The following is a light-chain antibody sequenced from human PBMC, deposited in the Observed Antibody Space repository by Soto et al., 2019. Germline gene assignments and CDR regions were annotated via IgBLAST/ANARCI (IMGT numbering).Light chain of an antibody. J-gene: IGKJ5*01. Sequence: EIVMTQSPATLSVSPGERATLSCRASQSVSSNLAWYQQKPGQAPRLLIYGTSTRATGIPAGFSGSGSGTEFTLTISSLQSDDFATYYCQQRNSWPPTFTFGQGTRLEIK. CDR1: QSVSSN. CDR2: GTS. V-gene: IGKV3-15*01. CDR3: QQRNSWPPTFT.